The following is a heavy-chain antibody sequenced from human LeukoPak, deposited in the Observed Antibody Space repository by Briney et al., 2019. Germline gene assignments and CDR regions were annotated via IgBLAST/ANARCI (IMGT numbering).Heavy chain of an antibody. CDR2: ISGSGGST. D-gene: IGHD2-15*01. Sequence: PGGSLRLSCAASGFTFSSYAMSWVRQAPGKGLEWVSAISGSGGSTYHADSVKGRFTISRDNSKNTLYLQMNSLRAEDTAVYYCAKVKYCSGGSCYPLFDYWGQGTLVTVSS. V-gene: IGHV3-23*01. CDR3: AKVKYCSGGSCYPLFDY. J-gene: IGHJ4*02. CDR1: GFTFSSYA.